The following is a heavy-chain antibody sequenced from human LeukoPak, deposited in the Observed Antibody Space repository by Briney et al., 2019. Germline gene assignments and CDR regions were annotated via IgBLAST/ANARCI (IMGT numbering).Heavy chain of an antibody. Sequence: GGSLRLSCAASGFTFSSCWMSWVRQAPGKGLEGVTNIKRDGSEKYYVDSVKGRFTISRDNAKNPLCLQMNSLRAEDTAVYYCARDRGWNHMGIDYWGQGTLVTVSS. CDR1: GFTFSSCW. J-gene: IGHJ4*02. CDR2: IKRDGSEK. V-gene: IGHV3-7*01. CDR3: ARDRGWNHMGIDY. D-gene: IGHD1-14*01.